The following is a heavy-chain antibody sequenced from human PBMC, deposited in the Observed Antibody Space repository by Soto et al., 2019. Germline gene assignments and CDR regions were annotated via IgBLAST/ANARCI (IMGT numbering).Heavy chain of an antibody. J-gene: IGHJ6*02. CDR3: AGDDLGRSNGRTPSYGMDV. Sequence: GESLKISCKGSGYSFTSYWISWVRQMPGKGLEWMGRIDPSGSYTNYSPSFQGHVTISADKSISTAYLQWSSLKASDTAMYYCAGDDLGRSNGRTPSYGMDVWGQGTTVTVSS. CDR2: IDPSGSYT. CDR1: GYSFTSYW. V-gene: IGHV5-10-1*01. D-gene: IGHD3-16*01.